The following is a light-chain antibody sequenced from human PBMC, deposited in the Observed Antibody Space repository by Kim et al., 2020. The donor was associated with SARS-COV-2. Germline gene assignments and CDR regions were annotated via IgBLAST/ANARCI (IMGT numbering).Light chain of an antibody. V-gene: IGLV3-1*01. CDR1: NLGDKY. CDR2: QHT. J-gene: IGLJ3*02. Sequence: SYELTQPPSLSVSPGQTVTITCSGSNLGDKYAYWYQKKAGQSPVLVIYQHTKRPSGISQRFSGSSSGNTATLTISRAQTMDEADYYCQAWDNNAAVFGGGTQLTVL. CDR3: QAWDNNAAV.